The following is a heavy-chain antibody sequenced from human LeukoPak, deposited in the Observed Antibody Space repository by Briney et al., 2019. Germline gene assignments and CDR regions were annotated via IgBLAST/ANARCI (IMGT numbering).Heavy chain of an antibody. CDR2: IYGGGST. V-gene: IGHV3-66*02. D-gene: IGHD4-11*01. Sequence: GGSLRLSCAASGFTVSSNYMSWVRQAPGKGLEWVSVIYGGGSTYYAGSVKGRFTISRDNSKNTLYLQMNSLRAEDTAVYYCARVLLTTVTNYYMDVWGKGTMVTVSS. J-gene: IGHJ6*03. CDR3: ARVLLTTVTNYYMDV. CDR1: GFTVSSNY.